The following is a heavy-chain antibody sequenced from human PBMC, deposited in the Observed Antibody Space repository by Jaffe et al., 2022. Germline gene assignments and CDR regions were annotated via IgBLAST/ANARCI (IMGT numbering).Heavy chain of an antibody. D-gene: IGHD3-3*01. CDR3: ARDGSITIFGVVPYFDY. CDR1: GFTFSSYS. V-gene: IGHV3-21*01. CDR2: ISSSSSYI. Sequence: EVQLVESGGGLVKPGGSLRLSCAASGFTFSSYSMNWVRQAPGKGLEWVSSISSSSSYIYYADSVKGRFTISRDNAKNSLYLQMNSLRAEDTAVYYCARDGSITIFGVVPYFDYWGQGTLVTVSS. J-gene: IGHJ4*02.